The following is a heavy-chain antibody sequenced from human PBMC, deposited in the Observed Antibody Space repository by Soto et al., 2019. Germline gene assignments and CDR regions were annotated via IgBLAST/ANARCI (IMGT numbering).Heavy chain of an antibody. J-gene: IGHJ4*02. Sequence: ASVKVSCKASGYTFTNYHIHWVRQAPEDGLEWMGRINPSGGTTIYAQKFHGRVTMTRDTSTSTVYMELSSLRSEDTAVHYCAREVLIDLNYFDYWGQGALVTVS. CDR1: GYTFTNYH. D-gene: IGHD2-21*01. CDR3: AREVLIDLNYFDY. V-gene: IGHV1-46*01. CDR2: INPSGGTT.